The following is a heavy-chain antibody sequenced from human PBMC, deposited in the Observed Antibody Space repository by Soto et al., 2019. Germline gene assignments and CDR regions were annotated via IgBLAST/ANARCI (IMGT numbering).Heavy chain of an antibody. Sequence: SVKVSCKASGGTFSSYAISWVRQAPGQGLEWMGGIIPIFGTANYAQKFRGRVTITADESTSTAYMELSSLRSEDTAVYYCARAVNHYYGMDVWGQGTTVTVSS. J-gene: IGHJ6*02. V-gene: IGHV1-69*13. D-gene: IGHD3-22*01. CDR2: IIPIFGTA. CDR3: ARAVNHYYGMDV. CDR1: GGTFSSYA.